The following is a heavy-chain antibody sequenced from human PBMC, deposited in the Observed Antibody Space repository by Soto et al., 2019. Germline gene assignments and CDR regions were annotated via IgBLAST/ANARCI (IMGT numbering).Heavy chain of an antibody. Sequence: SVKVSCKASGGTFSSYAISWVRQAPGQGLEWMGGIIPIFGTANYAQKFQGRVTITADKSTSTAYMELSSLRSEDTAVYYCARAVRYFDWLSTSFNNWFDPWGQGTLVTVSS. J-gene: IGHJ5*02. CDR2: IIPIFGTA. CDR3: ARAVRYFDWLSTSFNNWFDP. CDR1: GGTFSSYA. D-gene: IGHD3-9*01. V-gene: IGHV1-69*06.